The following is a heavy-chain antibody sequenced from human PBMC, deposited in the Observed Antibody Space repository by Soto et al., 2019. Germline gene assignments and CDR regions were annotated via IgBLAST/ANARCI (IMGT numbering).Heavy chain of an antibody. CDR3: ARDKDRQQLGGNYYYGIDV. CDR1: GGTFGNSA. J-gene: IGHJ6*02. CDR2: IIPIFPKP. D-gene: IGHD3-3*02. V-gene: IGHV1-69*12. Sequence: QVQLVQSGAEVKKPGSSVTVSCKASGGTFGNSAINWVRQATGQGLEWLGGIIPIFPKPDYAQKFQGRVTITADESTSTAYMELTSLRSEDTAVYYCARDKDRQQLGGNYYYGIDVWGQGTTVTVSS.